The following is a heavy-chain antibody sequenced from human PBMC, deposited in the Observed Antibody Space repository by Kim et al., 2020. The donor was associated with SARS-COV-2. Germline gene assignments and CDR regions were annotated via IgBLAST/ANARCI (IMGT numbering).Heavy chain of an antibody. D-gene: IGHD5-12*01. V-gene: IGHV3-74*01. J-gene: IGHJ4*02. CDR3: ARDLEWLRPGDYFDS. Sequence: SVKGRFIISRDNAKNTLYLHMNSLSAEDTAVYYCARDLEWLRPGDYFDSWGQGTLVTVSS.